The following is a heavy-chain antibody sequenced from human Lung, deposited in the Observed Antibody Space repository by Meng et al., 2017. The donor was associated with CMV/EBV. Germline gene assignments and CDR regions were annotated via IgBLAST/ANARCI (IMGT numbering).Heavy chain of an antibody. CDR1: GFTVSSNS. J-gene: IGHJ6*02. CDR3: ARVLTAHHYYGMDV. CDR2: IYSGGGT. D-gene: IGHD5-18*01. V-gene: IGHV3-53*01. Sequence: SXAASGFTVSSNSMNWVRQAPGKGLEWVSLIYSGGGTYYADSVKGRFTISRDNFKNTLYLQMNSLRAEDTAVYYCARVLTAHHYYGMDVWGQGTTVTFSS.